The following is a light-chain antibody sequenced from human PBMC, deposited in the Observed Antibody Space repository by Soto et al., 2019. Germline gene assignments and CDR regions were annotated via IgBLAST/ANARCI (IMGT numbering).Light chain of an antibody. CDR2: RNN. CDR3: AAWDDSLSGPWV. V-gene: IGLV1-47*01. CDR1: SSNIGSSY. J-gene: IGLJ3*02. Sequence: QSVLTQPPSASGTPGQRVTISCSGSSSNIGSSYVYWYRQLPGTAPKLLIYRNNQQPSGVPDRFSGSKSGTSASLAISGLRSEDEADYYCAAWDDSLSGPWVFGGGTKLTVL.